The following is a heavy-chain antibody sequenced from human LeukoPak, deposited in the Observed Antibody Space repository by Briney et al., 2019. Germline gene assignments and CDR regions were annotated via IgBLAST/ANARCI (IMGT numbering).Heavy chain of an antibody. D-gene: IGHD3-10*02. CDR2: ITTSSAYI. Sequence: GGSLRLSCAAPGFTFSTYNMNWVRQAPGKGLEWVSAITTSSAYIYYADSVRGRFTISRDNAKNSLYLQMNSLRAEDTAVYYCAELGITMIGGVWGKGTTVTISS. V-gene: IGHV3-21*01. J-gene: IGHJ6*04. CDR3: AELGITMIGGV. CDR1: GFTFSTYN.